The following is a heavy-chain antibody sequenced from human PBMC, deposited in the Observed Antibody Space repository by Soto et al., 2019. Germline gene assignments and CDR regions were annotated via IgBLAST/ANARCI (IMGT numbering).Heavy chain of an antibody. CDR3: ARVQIPYYFDY. V-gene: IGHV4-59*01. CDR2: IYYSGST. J-gene: IGHJ4*02. CDR1: GGSISSYY. Sequence: PETLSLTCTVSGGSISSYYWSWIRQPPGKGLEWIGYIYYSGSTNYNPSLKSRVTISVDTSKNQFSLKLSSVTAADTAVYYCARVQIPYYFDYWGQGTLVTVSS.